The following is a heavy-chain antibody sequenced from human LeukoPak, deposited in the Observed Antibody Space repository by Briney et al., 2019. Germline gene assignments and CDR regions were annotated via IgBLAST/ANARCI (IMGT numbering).Heavy chain of an antibody. CDR2: IKQDGSEK. D-gene: IGHD4-17*01. CDR1: GFTFIRSW. CDR3: ASLYGDYVAHQTYTTPFDY. V-gene: IGHV3-7*01. Sequence: GGSLRLSCTASGFTFIRSWMNWIRQAPGKGLEWVANIKQDGSEKYYVDSVKGRFTISRDNAKNSLYLQMNSLRAEDTAVYYCASLYGDYVAHQTYTTPFDYWGQGTLVTVSS. J-gene: IGHJ4*02.